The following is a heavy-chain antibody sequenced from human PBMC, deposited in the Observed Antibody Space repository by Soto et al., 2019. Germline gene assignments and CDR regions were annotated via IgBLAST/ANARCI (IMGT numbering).Heavy chain of an antibody. D-gene: IGHD3-3*01. CDR1: GYTFTSYG. Sequence: ASVKVSCKASGYTFTSYGISWVRQAPGQGLEWMGWISAYNGNTNYAQKLQGRVTMTTDTSTSTAYMELRSLRSDDTAVYYCARGRILEWDKDYFDYWGQGTLVTVSS. J-gene: IGHJ4*02. CDR2: ISAYNGNT. CDR3: ARGRILEWDKDYFDY. V-gene: IGHV1-18*01.